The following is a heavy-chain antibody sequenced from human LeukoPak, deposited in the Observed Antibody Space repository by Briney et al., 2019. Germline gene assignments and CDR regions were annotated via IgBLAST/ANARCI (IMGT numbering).Heavy chain of an antibody. V-gene: IGHV4-34*01. D-gene: IGHD3-10*01. Sequence: SETLSLTCTVYGGSFSGYYWSRIRQPPGKGLEWIGEINHSGSTNYNPSLKSRVTISVDTSNNQFTLKLSSVTAADTAVYYCARLYGSGSYYNYWGQGTLVTVSS. CDR3: ARLYGSGSYYNY. J-gene: IGHJ4*02. CDR1: GGSFSGYY. CDR2: INHSGST.